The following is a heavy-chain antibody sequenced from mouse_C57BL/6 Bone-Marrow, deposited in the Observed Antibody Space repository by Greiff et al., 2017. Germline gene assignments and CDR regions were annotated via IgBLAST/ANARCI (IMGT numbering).Heavy chain of an antibody. J-gene: IGHJ2*01. D-gene: IGHD2-3*01. CDR2: IYPCSGTT. Sequence: QVLLQQPGAELVKPGASVKMSCKASCYTFTSCWITWVKQRPGQGLEWIGDIYPCSGTTNYNEKFKGKATLTVDTSSSTAYMQLSSLTSEDSAVYYCAAPYDGCCGEYWGQGTTLTVSS. CDR1: CYTFTSCW. V-gene: IGHV1-55*01. CDR3: AAPYDGCCGEY.